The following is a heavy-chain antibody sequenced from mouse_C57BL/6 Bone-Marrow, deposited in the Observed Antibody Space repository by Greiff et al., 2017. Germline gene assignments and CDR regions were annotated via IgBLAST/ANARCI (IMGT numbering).Heavy chain of an antibody. V-gene: IGHV1-64*01. CDR3: AREGGYSNPCYAMDY. CDR1: GYTFTSYW. Sequence: QVQLQQPGAELVKPGASVKLSCKASGYTFTSYWMHWVKQRPGQGLEWIGMIHPNSGSTNYNEKFKSKATLTVDKSSSTAYMQLSSLTSEDAAVYYCAREGGYSNPCYAMDYWGQGTSVTVSA. D-gene: IGHD2-5*01. CDR2: IHPNSGST. J-gene: IGHJ4*01.